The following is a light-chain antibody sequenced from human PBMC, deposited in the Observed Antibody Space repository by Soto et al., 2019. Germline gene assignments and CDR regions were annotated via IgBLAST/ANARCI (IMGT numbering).Light chain of an antibody. V-gene: IGKV1-5*03. CDR1: QSISSG. Sequence: DIPMTQSPSTLSASVGDRVTITCRASQSISSGLAWYQQKPGQAPKFLIYKASRLQSGVPSRFSGSGSGTEFTLTISSLQPDDFATYYCQQYNDYWTFGQGTKVEIK. CDR2: KAS. J-gene: IGKJ1*01. CDR3: QQYNDYWT.